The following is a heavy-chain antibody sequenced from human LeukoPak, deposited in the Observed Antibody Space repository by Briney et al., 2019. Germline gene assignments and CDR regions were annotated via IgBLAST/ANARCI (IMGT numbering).Heavy chain of an antibody. V-gene: IGHV4-59*11. Sequence: PSETLSLTCTVSGGSISSHYWSWIRQPPGKGLEWIGYIYYSGSTNYNPSLKSRVTISVDTSKNQLSLKLSSVTAADTAVYYCARLSLNYYDSSGYFDYWGQGTLVTVSS. J-gene: IGHJ4*02. CDR1: GGSISSHY. CDR3: ARLSLNYYDSSGYFDY. D-gene: IGHD3-22*01. CDR2: IYYSGST.